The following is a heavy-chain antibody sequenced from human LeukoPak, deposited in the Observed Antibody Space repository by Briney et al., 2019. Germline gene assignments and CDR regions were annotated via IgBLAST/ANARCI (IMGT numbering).Heavy chain of an antibody. CDR2: IYYSGST. Sequence: SETLSLTCTVSGGSISSGGYYWSWIRQHPGKGLEWIGYIYYSGSTYYNPSLKSRVTISVDTSKNQFSLKLSSVTAADTAVYYCARGSVPAAISGMDVWGQGTTVTVSS. V-gene: IGHV4-31*03. D-gene: IGHD2-2*02. CDR3: ARGSVPAAISGMDV. J-gene: IGHJ6*02. CDR1: GGSISSGGYY.